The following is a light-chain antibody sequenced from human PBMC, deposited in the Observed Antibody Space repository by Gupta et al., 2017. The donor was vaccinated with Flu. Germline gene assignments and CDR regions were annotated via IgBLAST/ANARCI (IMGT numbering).Light chain of an antibody. J-gene: IGLJ2*01. CDR3: CSHVSKLTFV. CDR2: EDI. V-gene: IGLV2-11*01. CDR1: SNDVGISDS. Sequence: QSALTQPRPVSGSPGQSVSISCTGSSNDVGISDSVSWYQQHPGRAPQLMIFEDIRRPAGVTHRFSASKSGNTASLTISGLQPEEEADYFCCSHVSKLTFVFGGGTKLTVL.